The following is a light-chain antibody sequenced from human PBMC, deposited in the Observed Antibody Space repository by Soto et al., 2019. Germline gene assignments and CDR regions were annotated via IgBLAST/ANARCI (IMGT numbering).Light chain of an antibody. J-gene: IGKJ2*03. V-gene: IGKV1-5*03. Sequence: DTQMTQSPSTLSASVGDRVTISCRASQSIDNWLAGFQQKPGKAPELLIYKASTLEGGAPSRFSGSGSGTEFTLTISSLQPDDSATYHCQQYKSPPYSFGQGTKLEIK. CDR3: QQYKSPPYS. CDR1: QSIDNW. CDR2: KAS.